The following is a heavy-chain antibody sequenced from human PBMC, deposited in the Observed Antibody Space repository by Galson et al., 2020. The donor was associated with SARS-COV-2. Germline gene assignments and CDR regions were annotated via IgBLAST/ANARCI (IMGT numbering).Heavy chain of an antibody. CDR2: FDPEDGET. Sequence: ASVKVSCKVSGYTLTELSMHWVRQAPGKGLEWMGGFDPEDGETIYAKKFQGRVTMTEDTSTDTAYMELSSLRSEDTAVYYCATGPSIAAAATGWFDPWGQGTLVTVSS. J-gene: IGHJ5*02. V-gene: IGHV1-24*01. CDR1: GYTLTELS. CDR3: ATGPSIAAAATGWFDP. D-gene: IGHD6-13*01.